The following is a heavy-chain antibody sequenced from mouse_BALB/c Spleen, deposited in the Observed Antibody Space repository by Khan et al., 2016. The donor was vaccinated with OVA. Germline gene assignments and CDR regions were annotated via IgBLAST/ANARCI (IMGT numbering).Heavy chain of an antibody. J-gene: IGHJ4*01. V-gene: IGHV5-12-2*01. CDR1: GFTFSSYT. D-gene: IGHD1-1*01. Sequence: VELVESGGDLVQPGGSLKLSCAASGFTFSSYTMSWVRQTPGKRLEWVGCISNDGGRRYYPENVKGRFTISRDKANNIPYLQMSSLKSEDTSMYYCAGPSTTEYGYVMEYWGQGTSVTVSS. CDR3: AGPSTTEYGYVMEY. CDR2: ISNDGGRR.